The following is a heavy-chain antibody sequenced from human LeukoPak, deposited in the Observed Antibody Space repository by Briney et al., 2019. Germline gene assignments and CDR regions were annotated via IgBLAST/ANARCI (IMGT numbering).Heavy chain of an antibody. Sequence: SETLSLTCTVSGGSISSSNYYWGWIRQPPGKGPEWIGSIYYTGSTYYNPSLKSRVTMSVDTSKNRFSLKLSSVTAADTAVYYRARHGGVCYMCNWFDPWGQGTLVTVSS. CDR3: ARHGGVCYMCNWFDP. V-gene: IGHV4-39*01. D-gene: IGHD2-8*02. J-gene: IGHJ5*02. CDR2: IYYTGST. CDR1: GGSISSSNYY.